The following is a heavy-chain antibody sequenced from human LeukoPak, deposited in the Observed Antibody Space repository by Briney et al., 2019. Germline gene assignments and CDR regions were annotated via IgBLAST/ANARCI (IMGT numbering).Heavy chain of an antibody. CDR3: ARDRYDQRIFDY. Sequence: SETLSLTCTVSGGSISSSSYYWGWIRQPPGKGLEWIGSIYYSGSTYYTPSLKSRVTISVDTSKNQFSLKLSSVTAADTAVYYCARDRYDQRIFDYWGQGTLVTVSS. D-gene: IGHD3-3*01. CDR1: GGSISSSSYY. CDR2: IYYSGST. V-gene: IGHV4-39*07. J-gene: IGHJ4*02.